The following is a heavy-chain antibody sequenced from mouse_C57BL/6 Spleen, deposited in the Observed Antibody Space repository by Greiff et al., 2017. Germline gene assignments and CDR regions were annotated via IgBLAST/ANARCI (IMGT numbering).Heavy chain of an antibody. CDR2: ISSGSSTI. CDR1: GFTFSDYG. J-gene: IGHJ4*01. V-gene: IGHV5-17*01. CDR3: ARRRDY. Sequence: LVESGGGLVKPGGSLKLSCAASGFTFSDYGMHWVRQAPEKGLEWVSYISSGSSTIYYADTVKGRFTISRDHAKNSLFLQVTTLRSEATAMYYCARRRDYWGQGTSVTVSS.